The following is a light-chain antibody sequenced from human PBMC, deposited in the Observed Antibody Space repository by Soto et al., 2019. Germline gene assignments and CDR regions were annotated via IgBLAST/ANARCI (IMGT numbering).Light chain of an antibody. CDR1: QSLVHKDGNTY. CDR2: KVS. Sequence: DIVVTQTPLSSPVALGQAASISCRSSQSLVHKDGNTYLGWFHQRPGQPPRLLIYKVSVRFSGVPDRFSGSGAGTDFTLTISRVETGDVGVYYCMQATQSPWTFGQGTQVEIK. J-gene: IGKJ1*01. V-gene: IGKV2-24*01. CDR3: MQATQSPWT.